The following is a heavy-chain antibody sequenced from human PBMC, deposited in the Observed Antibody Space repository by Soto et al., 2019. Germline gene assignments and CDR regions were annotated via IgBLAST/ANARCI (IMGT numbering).Heavy chain of an antibody. V-gene: IGHV5-51*01. J-gene: IGHJ6*02. Sequence: GESLKISCQGSGYTFTDYWIGWMRQLPGQGLEWMGMIYPGDSYTRYSPSFQGHVTITVDKSTSTAYLQWNTLKASDTAMYYCARHSSNFRYYDYAMDVWGQGTTVNVSS. CDR2: IYPGDSYT. CDR3: ARHSSNFRYYDYAMDV. D-gene: IGHD6-19*01. CDR1: GYTFTDYW.